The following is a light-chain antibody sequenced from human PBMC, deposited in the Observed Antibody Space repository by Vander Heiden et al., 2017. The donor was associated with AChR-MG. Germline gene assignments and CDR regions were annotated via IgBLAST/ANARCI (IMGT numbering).Light chain of an antibody. CDR3: QQRSNWPLT. CDR2: DAS. CDR1: QSVSSY. V-gene: IGKV3-11*01. Sequence: EIVLTQSPATLSLSPGDRANLSCSASQSVSSYLAWYQQKPGQAPRLLIYDASNRATSIPARFSGSGSGTDFTLTISSLEPEDFAVYYCQQRSNWPLTFGGGTKVEIK. J-gene: IGKJ4*01.